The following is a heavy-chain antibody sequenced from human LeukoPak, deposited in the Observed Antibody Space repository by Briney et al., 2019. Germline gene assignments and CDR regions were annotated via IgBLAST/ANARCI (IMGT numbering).Heavy chain of an antibody. CDR2: IFYSGST. D-gene: IGHD6-13*01. J-gene: IGHJ4*02. CDR1: GDSISSGAYY. Sequence: SQTLSLTCTVSGDSISSGAYYWNWIRQHPGKGLGWIGYIFYSGSTYYNPSLKSRITISVDTSKNQFSLNLSSVTAADTAVYYCARGLGEAAAVPSYWSQGTLVTVSS. CDR3: ARGLGEAAAVPSY. V-gene: IGHV4-31*03.